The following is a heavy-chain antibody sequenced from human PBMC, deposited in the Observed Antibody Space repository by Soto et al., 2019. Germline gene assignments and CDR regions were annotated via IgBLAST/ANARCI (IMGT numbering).Heavy chain of an antibody. V-gene: IGHV1-18*01. CDR1: GYTFTSYG. CDR2: ISAYNGNT. J-gene: IGHJ3*02. D-gene: IGHD3-9*01. CDR3: ARYSGRYFDWLSQFGPNDAFDI. Sequence: ASVKVSCKASGYTFTSYGISWVRQAPGQGLERMGWISAYNGNTNYAQKLQGRVTMTTDTSASTAYMELRSLRSDDTAVYYCARYSGRYFDWLSQFGPNDAFDIWGQGTMVTVSS.